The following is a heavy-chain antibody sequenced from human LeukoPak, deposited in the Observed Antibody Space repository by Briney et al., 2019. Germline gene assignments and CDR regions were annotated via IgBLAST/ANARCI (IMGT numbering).Heavy chain of an antibody. V-gene: IGHV4-38-2*02. CDR1: GYSISSGYY. J-gene: IGHJ6*03. CDR3: VRVVYYYYYMDV. CDR2: IYHSGST. Sequence: SETLSLTCTVSGYSISSGYYWGSIRQPPGEGLEWIGSIYHSGSTYYNPSLKSRVTISVDTSKNQFSLKLSSVTAADTAVYYCVRVVYYYYYMDVWGKGTTVTVSS. D-gene: IGHD2-15*01.